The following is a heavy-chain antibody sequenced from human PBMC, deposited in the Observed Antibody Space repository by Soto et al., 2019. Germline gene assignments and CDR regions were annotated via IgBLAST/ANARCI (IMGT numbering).Heavy chain of an antibody. Sequence: EVQLVESGGGLVKPGGSLRLSCAASGFPFSNAWLNWVRQVPGKGLEWVGRVKSKTDGGSSDYAAPVKGRFAVSRDDSKNIVSLQMNSLKIEDTGVYYCTTDSRTTLPEIRFDYWGHGTKVTVSS. D-gene: IGHD1-26*01. CDR2: VKSKTDGGSS. V-gene: IGHV3-15*07. CDR1: GFPFSNAW. CDR3: TTDSRTTLPEIRFDY. J-gene: IGHJ4*01.